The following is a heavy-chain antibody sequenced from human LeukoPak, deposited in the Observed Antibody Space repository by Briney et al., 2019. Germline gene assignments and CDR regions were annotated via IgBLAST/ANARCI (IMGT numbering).Heavy chain of an antibody. D-gene: IGHD2-15*01. V-gene: IGHV4-59*08. CDR1: GGSISPYC. Sequence: SETLSLTCTVSGGSISPYCWSWIRQPPGKGLEWIGCIYYSGSTNYNPSLKSRVTISVDTSKNQFSLRLSSVTAADTAFYYCARHGNIVVVVAARGFDPWGQGTPVTVSS. J-gene: IGHJ5*02. CDR2: IYYSGST. CDR3: ARHGNIVVVVAARGFDP.